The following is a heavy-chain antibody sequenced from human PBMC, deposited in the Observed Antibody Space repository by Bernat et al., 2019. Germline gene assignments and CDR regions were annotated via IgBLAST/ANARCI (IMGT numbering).Heavy chain of an antibody. Sequence: EVQLVESGGGLIQPGGSLRLSCAASGFTVSGSYMSWARQAPGKGLDWISVIYSGGGTYYADSVKGRFTISRDNSKNTLFLQMNSLRAEDTAVYYCARESKGPSDWGQGTLVTVSS. CDR3: ARESKGPSD. CDR2: IYSGGGT. V-gene: IGHV3-53*01. J-gene: IGHJ4*02. CDR1: GFTVSGSY.